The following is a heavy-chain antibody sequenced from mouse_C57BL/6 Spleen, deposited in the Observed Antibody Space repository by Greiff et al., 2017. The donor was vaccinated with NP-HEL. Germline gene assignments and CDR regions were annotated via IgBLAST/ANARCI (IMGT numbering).Heavy chain of an antibody. CDR1: GFTFSDYG. D-gene: IGHD1-1*01. CDR3: ARRPPYYYGSSNYAMDY. Sequence: EVQLVESGGGLVKPGGSLKLSCAASGFTFSDYGMHWVRQAPEKGLEWVAYISSGSSTIYYADTVKGRFTISRDNAKNTLFLQMTSLRSEDTAMYYCARRPPYYYGSSNYAMDYWGQGTSVTVSS. J-gene: IGHJ4*01. CDR2: ISSGSSTI. V-gene: IGHV5-17*01.